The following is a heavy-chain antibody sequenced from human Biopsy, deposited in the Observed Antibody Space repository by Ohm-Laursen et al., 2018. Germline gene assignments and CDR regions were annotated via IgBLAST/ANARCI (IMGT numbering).Heavy chain of an antibody. CDR1: GYTFSSYG. J-gene: IGHJ3*02. Sequence: SSVKVSCKASGYTFSSYGISWVRQAPGQGLEWLGWISTYNGNTNYAQNLQGRVTMTTDTSTSTAYMELRSLRSDDTAVYYCARGGTLVVVPTAVLHSFDIWGQGTMVTVSS. V-gene: IGHV1-18*01. D-gene: IGHD2-2*01. CDR2: ISTYNGNT. CDR3: ARGGTLVVVPTAVLHSFDI.